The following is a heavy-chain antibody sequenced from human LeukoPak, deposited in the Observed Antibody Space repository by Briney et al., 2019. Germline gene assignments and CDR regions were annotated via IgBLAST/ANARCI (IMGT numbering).Heavy chain of an antibody. D-gene: IGHD3-10*01. V-gene: IGHV4-39*07. CDR3: ARVPGYYGSGSRIYYYYMDV. CDR2: IYYSGST. CDR1: GGSISSSNYY. J-gene: IGHJ6*03. Sequence: SETLSLTCTVSGGSISSSNYYWGWIRQPPRKGLEWIGSIYYSGSTYYNPSLKSRVTMSVDTSKNQFSLKLSSVTAADTAVYYCARVPGYYGSGSRIYYYYMDVWGKGTTVTISS.